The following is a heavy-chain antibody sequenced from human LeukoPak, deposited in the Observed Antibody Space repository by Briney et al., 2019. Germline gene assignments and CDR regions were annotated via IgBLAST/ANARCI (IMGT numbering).Heavy chain of an antibody. CDR2: MNPNSGNT. CDR3: VRTAGIFWSGAYYFDS. D-gene: IGHD3-3*01. J-gene: IGHJ4*02. Sequence: GASVKVSCKSSGDTFTTYDVNWVRQATGQGLEWMGWMNPNSGNTGYAQKFQGRVTMTRNTAISAAYMVLSSLREDRWAVYYCVRTAGIFWSGAYYFDSWGQGTLVTVSS. CDR1: GDTFTTYD. V-gene: IGHV1-8*01.